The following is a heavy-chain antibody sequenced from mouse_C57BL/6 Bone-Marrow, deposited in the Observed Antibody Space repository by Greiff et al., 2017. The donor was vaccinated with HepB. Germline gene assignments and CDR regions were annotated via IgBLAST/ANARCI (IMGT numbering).Heavy chain of an antibody. J-gene: IGHJ4*01. CDR3: ARPTYGSRGYYAMDY. Sequence: DVQLVESGGGLVQPGGSLKLSCAASGFTFSDYYMYWVRQTPEKRLEWVAYISNGGGSTYYPDTVKGRFTISRDNAKNTLYLQMSRLKSEDTAMYYCARPTYGSRGYYAMDYWGQGTSVTVSS. CDR2: ISNGGGST. CDR1: GFTFSDYY. V-gene: IGHV5-12*01. D-gene: IGHD1-1*01.